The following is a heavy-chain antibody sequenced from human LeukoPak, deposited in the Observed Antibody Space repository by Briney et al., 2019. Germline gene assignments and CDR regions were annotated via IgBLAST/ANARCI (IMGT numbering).Heavy chain of an antibody. CDR3: ARDLRAYSGSYFPPYYFDY. CDR1: AYTFTSYG. CDR2: TSAYNGNT. Sequence: APVKVSCKASAYTFTSYGISWVRQAPGQGHEWMGWTSAYNGNTNYAQKLQGRGTMTTDTSTSTAYMELRSLRSDDTAVYYCARDLRAYSGSYFPPYYFDYWGQGTLVTVSS. D-gene: IGHD1-26*01. J-gene: IGHJ4*02. V-gene: IGHV1-18*01.